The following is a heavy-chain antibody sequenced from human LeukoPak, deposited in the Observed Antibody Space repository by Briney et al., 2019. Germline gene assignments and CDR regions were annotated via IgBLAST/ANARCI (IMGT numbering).Heavy chain of an antibody. D-gene: IGHD4/OR15-4a*01. CDR1: GGSISGSSYL. CDR2: IYYSGST. CDR3: ARVLKSGDYYYYMDV. V-gene: IGHV4-61*05. J-gene: IGHJ6*03. Sequence: SETLSLTCSVSGGSISGSSYLWGWLRQPPGKGLEWIGYIYYSGSTNYNPSLKSRVTISVDTSKNQFSLKLSSVTATDTAVYYCARVLKSGDYYYYMDVWGKGTTVTVSS.